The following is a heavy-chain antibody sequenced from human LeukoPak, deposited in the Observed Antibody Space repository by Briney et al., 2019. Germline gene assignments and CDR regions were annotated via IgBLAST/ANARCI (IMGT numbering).Heavy chain of an antibody. CDR2: IYYSGST. D-gene: IGHD6-19*01. CDR3: ARGRVAVAGKAWDY. J-gene: IGHJ4*02. Sequence: SQTLSLTCTVSGDSISSGDYFWSWIRQPPGKGLEWIGYIYYSGSTYHNPSLKSRLTISLDTSKNQFSLKLSSVTAADTAVYYCARGRVAVAGKAWDYWGQGTLVTVSS. V-gene: IGHV4-30-4*01. CDR1: GDSISSGDYF.